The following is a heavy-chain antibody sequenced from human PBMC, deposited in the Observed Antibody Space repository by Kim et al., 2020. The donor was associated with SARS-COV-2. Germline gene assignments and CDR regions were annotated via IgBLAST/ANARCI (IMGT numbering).Heavy chain of an antibody. Sequence: ASVKVSCKASGDSFSNYAFHWVRQAPGQRLEWMGWINGGSGDTKYPQNFQDRVTITRDTSAGTAFMELYRLRSDDTAVYYGAASSWFTKYGLDVWGQGT. D-gene: IGHD6-13*01. CDR2: INGGSGDT. V-gene: IGHV1-3*01. CDR1: GDSFSNYA. J-gene: IGHJ6*02. CDR3: AASSWFTKYGLDV.